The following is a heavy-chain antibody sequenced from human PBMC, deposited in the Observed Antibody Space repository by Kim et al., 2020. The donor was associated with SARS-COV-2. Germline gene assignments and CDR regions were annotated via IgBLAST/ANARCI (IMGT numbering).Heavy chain of an antibody. CDR3: ARRGGAYHDDVFDI. V-gene: IGHV5-51*01. CDR1: RYSFKDFW. D-gene: IGHD1-26*01. J-gene: IGHJ3*02. CDR2: IYPGDSET. Sequence: GESLKISCQGLRYSFKDFWIAWVRQMPGKGLETMGIIYPGDSETRYSPSFQGHVIVSVDRSVNTAYLQWNSLEASDTAMYYCARRGGAYHDDVFDIWGQGTKVTVSS.